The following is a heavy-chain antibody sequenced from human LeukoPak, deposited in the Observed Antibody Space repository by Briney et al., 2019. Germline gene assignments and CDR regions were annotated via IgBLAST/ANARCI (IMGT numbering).Heavy chain of an antibody. CDR2: ISSSGSTI. CDR1: GFTFSSYE. CDR3: ARDSQWLVRY. D-gene: IGHD6-19*01. Sequence: PGGSLRLSCAAFGFTFSSYEMNWVRQAPGKGLEWVSYISSSGSTIYYADSVKGRFTISRDNAKNSLYLQMNSLRAEDTAVYYCARDSQWLVRYWGQGTLVTVSS. V-gene: IGHV3-48*03. J-gene: IGHJ4*02.